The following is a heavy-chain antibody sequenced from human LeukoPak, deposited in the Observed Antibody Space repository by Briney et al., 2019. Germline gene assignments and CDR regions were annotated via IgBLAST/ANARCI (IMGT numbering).Heavy chain of an antibody. CDR2: ISKSGDST. CDR3: AKLSGWTGWFFDY. V-gene: IGHV3-23*01. J-gene: IGHJ4*02. Sequence: GGALRLSCADSGFTFSSYAISWVRQAPGKGLEWVSAISKSGDSTYYADSVKGRFTISRDNSKNTIYLQMNSLRVEDTAVYYCAKLSGWTGWFFDYWGQGTVVTVSS. CDR1: GFTFSSYA. D-gene: IGHD6-19*01.